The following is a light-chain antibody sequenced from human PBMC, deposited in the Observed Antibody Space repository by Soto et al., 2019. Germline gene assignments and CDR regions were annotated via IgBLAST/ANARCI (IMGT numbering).Light chain of an antibody. CDR1: SGHRGYD. Sequence: QLVLTQSPSASASLGASVKLTCTLSSGHRGYDIAWHKQRPEKGPRYLMKLKSNGAHIKGDGIPDRFSGSSSGTERYLIISSLQSEDEADYYCQTWGTGYVMFGGGTKRTVL. V-gene: IGLV4-69*01. CDR2: LKSNGAH. J-gene: IGLJ3*02. CDR3: QTWGTGYVM.